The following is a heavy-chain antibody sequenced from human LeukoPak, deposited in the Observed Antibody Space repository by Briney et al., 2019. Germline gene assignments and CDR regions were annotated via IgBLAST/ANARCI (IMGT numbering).Heavy chain of an antibody. J-gene: IGHJ3*02. Sequence: GASVKVSCKASGYTFTGYYMHWVRQAPGQGLEWMGWINPNSGGTNYAQKFQGRVTMTRDTSISTAYMALSRLRSDDTAVYYCARWQDGGVPAAIRGSFAFNIWGQGTMVTVSS. D-gene: IGHD2-2*02. CDR2: INPNSGGT. V-gene: IGHV1-2*02. CDR3: ARWQDGGVPAAIRGSFAFNI. CDR1: GYTFTGYY.